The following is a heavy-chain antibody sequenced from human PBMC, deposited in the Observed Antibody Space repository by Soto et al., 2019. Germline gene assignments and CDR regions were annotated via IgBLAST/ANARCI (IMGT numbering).Heavy chain of an antibody. Sequence: EVQLVESGGGLVQPGGSLRLSCAAYGFTFSSYSMNWVRQAPGKGLEWVSYISSSSSTIYYADSVKGRFTISRDNAKNSLYLQMNSLRDEDTAVYYCARDRYNWNYEPYNWFDPWGQGTLVTVSS. CDR3: ARDRYNWNYEPYNWFDP. D-gene: IGHD1-7*01. V-gene: IGHV3-48*02. CDR1: GFTFSSYS. J-gene: IGHJ5*02. CDR2: ISSSSSTI.